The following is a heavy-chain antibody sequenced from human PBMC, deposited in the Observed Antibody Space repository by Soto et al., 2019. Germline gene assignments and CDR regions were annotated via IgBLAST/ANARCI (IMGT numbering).Heavy chain of an antibody. J-gene: IGHJ4*02. Sequence: EVQLVESGGGLVQPGGSLRLSCVGSGFRFNEYEINWVRQATGKGLEWIAYINSGGSLIYYAASVKGRFTISRDNYKDLVYLQMNSLRADDTALYYCARETSYGQSATIVGEFWGQGTLVTVSS. CDR1: GFRFNEYE. CDR3: ARETSYGQSATIVGEF. V-gene: IGHV3-48*03. CDR2: INSGGSLI. D-gene: IGHD3-10*01.